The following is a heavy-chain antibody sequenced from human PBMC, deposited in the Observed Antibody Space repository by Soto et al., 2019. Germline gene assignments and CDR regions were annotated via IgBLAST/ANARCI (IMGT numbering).Heavy chain of an antibody. CDR3: ARGVVTPTSNLMDL. CDR1: GFTFSRFE. J-gene: IGHJ6*02. V-gene: IGHV3-48*03. Sequence: PGGSLRLSCAASGFTFSRFEMNCVRQARGKGLEWVSYISSSGSTIYYQDSVKGRFTISRDNAKSSLYLQLNSLRAEDTAVHYCARGVVTPTSNLMDLWGQGTTVTVSS. CDR2: ISSSGSTI. D-gene: IGHD2-21*02.